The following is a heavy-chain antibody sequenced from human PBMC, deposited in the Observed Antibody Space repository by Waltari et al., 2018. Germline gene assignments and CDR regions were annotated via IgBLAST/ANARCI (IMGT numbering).Heavy chain of an antibody. CDR3: ARHPGYGGNSVIEIYYFDY. CDR2: IYHSGST. J-gene: IGHJ4*02. V-gene: IGHV4-38-2*01. Sequence: QVQLQESGPGLVKPSETLSLTCAVSGYSISSGYYWGWIRQPPGQGLEWIGSIYHSGSTYYNPSLKSRVTISVDTSKNQFSLKLSSVTAADTAVYYCARHPGYGGNSVIEIYYFDYWGQGTLVTVSS. D-gene: IGHD2-21*02. CDR1: GYSISSGYY.